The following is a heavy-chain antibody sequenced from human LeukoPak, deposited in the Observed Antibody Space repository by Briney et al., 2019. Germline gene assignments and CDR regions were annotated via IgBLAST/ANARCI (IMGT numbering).Heavy chain of an antibody. D-gene: IGHD2-2*01. CDR2: IRSENAV. CDR1: GFTLTNSE. Sequence: GGSLRLSCAASGFTLTNSEMDWVRQAPGKGLEWVTHIRSENAVLYADSVKGRFTISRDNAKNSLYLQMNSLRAEDTAVYFCARELPGCSSGSCYHDPRHYYYYYMDVWGKGTTVTISS. J-gene: IGHJ6*03. V-gene: IGHV3-48*03. CDR3: ARELPGCSSGSCYHDPRHYYYYYMDV.